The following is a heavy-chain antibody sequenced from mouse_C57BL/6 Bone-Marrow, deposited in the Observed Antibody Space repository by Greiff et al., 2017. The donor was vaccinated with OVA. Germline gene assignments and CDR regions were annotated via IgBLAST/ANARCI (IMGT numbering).Heavy chain of an antibody. V-gene: IGHV1-26*01. CDR3: ARSDWTTVVGDY. J-gene: IGHJ2*01. Sequence: EVQLQQSGPELVKPGASVKISCKASGYTFTDYYMNWVKQSHGKSLEWIGDINPNNGGTSYNQKFKGKATLTVDKSSSTAYMELRSLTSEDSAVYYCARSDWTTVVGDYWGQGTTLTVSS. CDR2: INPNNGGT. CDR1: GYTFTDYY. D-gene: IGHD1-1*01.